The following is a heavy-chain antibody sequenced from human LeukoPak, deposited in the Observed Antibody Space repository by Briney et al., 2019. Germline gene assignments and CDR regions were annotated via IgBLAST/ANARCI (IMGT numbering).Heavy chain of an antibody. Sequence: GGSLRLSCAASGFTFSSYGMHWVRQAPGKGLEWVAVIWYDGSNKYYADSVKGRFTISRDNSKNTLYLQMNSLRAEDTAVYYCARGGYCSSTSCAPGDYWGQGTLVTVSS. CDR3: ARGGYCSSTSCAPGDY. V-gene: IGHV3-33*01. D-gene: IGHD2-2*01. CDR2: IWYDGSNK. CDR1: GFTFSSYG. J-gene: IGHJ4*02.